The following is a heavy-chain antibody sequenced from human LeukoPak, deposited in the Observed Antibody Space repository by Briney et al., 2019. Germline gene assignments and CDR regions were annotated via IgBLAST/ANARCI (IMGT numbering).Heavy chain of an antibody. CDR1: GFTFSSYA. J-gene: IGHJ3*02. V-gene: IGHV3-23*01. CDR3: AKDWPSEWQQLPDYDAFDI. CDR2: ISGSAGST. D-gene: IGHD6-13*01. Sequence: GGSLRLSCAASGFTFSSYAMSWVRQAPGKGLEWVSAISGSAGSTYYADSLKGRFTISRDNSKNTLYLQMNSLRADDTAVYYCAKDWPSEWQQLPDYDAFDIWGQGTMVTVSS.